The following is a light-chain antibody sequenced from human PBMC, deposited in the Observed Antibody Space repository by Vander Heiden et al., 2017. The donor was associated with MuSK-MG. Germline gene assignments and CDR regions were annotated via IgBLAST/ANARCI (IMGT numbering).Light chain of an antibody. CDR1: GLGNKY. V-gene: IGLV3-1*01. CDR2: QDN. J-gene: IGLJ2*01. Sequence: SYALTQPPSESVPPGQTASITCSGAGLGNKYAAWYQQKPGQSPLLVIYQDNRRPSGIPERFSGSNSGNTATLTISGTQPLDEADYYCQAWDTDTVVFGGGTKLTVL. CDR3: QAWDTDTVV.